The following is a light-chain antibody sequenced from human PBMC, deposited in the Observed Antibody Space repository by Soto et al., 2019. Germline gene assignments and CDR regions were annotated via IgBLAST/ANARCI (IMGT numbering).Light chain of an antibody. V-gene: IGKV3-20*01. CDR1: QSVSSSY. CDR3: QQYGSSPWT. CDR2: GAS. Sequence: EIVLTQSPGTLSLSPGERATLCCRASQSVSSSYLAWYQQKPGQAPRLLIYGASSRATGIPDRFSGSGSGTDFTLTISRLEPEDFAVYYCQQYGSSPWTFGQGTNVEIK. J-gene: IGKJ1*01.